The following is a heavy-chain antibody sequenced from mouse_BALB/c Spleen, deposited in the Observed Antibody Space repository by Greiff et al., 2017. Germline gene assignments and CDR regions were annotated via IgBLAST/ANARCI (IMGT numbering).Heavy chain of an antibody. CDR1: GYSITSDYA. CDR3: ASSYYYGSSYPYYFDY. Sequence: EVQGVESGPGLVKPSQSLSLTCTVTGYSITSDYAWNWIRQFPGNKLEWMGYISYSGSTSYNPSLKSRISITRDTSKNQFFLQLNSVTTEDTATYYCASSYYYGSSYPYYFDYWGQGTTLTVAS. V-gene: IGHV3-2*02. CDR2: ISYSGST. D-gene: IGHD1-1*01. J-gene: IGHJ2*01.